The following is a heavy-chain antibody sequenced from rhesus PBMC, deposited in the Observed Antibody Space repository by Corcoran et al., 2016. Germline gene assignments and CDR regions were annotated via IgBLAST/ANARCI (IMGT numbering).Heavy chain of an antibody. J-gene: IGHJ6*01. Sequence: QVQLQESGPGLVKPSETLSLTCAVSGGSISDDYYWSWIRQPPGKGLEWIGYIYGSSGCTYYNPSLKGRVTISTDTSKYQFSLKRSSVTAADTAVYYCARAPAGYSYGHYGLDSWGQGVVVTVSS. CDR2: IYGSSGCT. D-gene: IGHD5-36*01. CDR1: GGSISDDYY. V-gene: IGHV4S7*01. CDR3: ARAPAGYSYGHYGLDS.